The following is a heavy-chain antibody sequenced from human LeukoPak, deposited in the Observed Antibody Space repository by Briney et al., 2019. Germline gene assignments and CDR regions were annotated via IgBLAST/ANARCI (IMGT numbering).Heavy chain of an antibody. CDR1: GYTFTSYD. Sequence: ASVKLSCKASGYTFTSYDSNWVRQATGQRLEKIRWRNANSGNTGYAQKFQGRVTMTRNTSISTAYMELSSLRSEDTAVYYCARGHPHYGDYEVDPWGQGTLVTVSS. J-gene: IGHJ5*02. CDR2: RNANSGNT. CDR3: ARGHPHYGDYEVDP. D-gene: IGHD4-17*01. V-gene: IGHV1-8*01.